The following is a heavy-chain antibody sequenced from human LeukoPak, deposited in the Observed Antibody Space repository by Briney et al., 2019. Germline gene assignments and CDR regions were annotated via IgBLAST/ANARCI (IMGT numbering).Heavy chain of an antibody. Sequence: GRSLRLSCAASGFTFSSYGMPWVRQAPGKGLEWVAVISYDGSNKYYADSVKGRFTISRDNSKNTLYLQMNSLRAEDTAVYYCAKGGRGDSLLSPNIDYWGQGTLVTVSS. CDR2: ISYDGSNK. CDR1: GFTFSSYG. J-gene: IGHJ4*02. CDR3: AKGGRGDSLLSPNIDY. D-gene: IGHD3-16*01. V-gene: IGHV3-30*18.